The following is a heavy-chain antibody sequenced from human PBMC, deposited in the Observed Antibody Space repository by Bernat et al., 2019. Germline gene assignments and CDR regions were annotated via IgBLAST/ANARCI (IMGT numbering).Heavy chain of an antibody. V-gene: IGHV3-53*05. Sequence: EVQLVETGGGLIQPGGSLRLSCAASGFTVSSNYMSWVRQAPGKGLEWVSVIYSGGSTYYADSVKGRFTISRDNYKNTLYLQMNSLRAEDTAVYYCARALGYCSGGSCWGQGTLVTVSS. D-gene: IGHD2-15*01. CDR2: IYSGGST. J-gene: IGHJ4*02. CDR1: GFTVSSNY. CDR3: ARALGYCSGGSC.